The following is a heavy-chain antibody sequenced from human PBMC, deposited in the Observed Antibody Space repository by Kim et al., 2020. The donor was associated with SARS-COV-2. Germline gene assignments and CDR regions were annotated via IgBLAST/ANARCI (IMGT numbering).Heavy chain of an antibody. CDR3: AKGGKNTGYSFDF. Sequence: YADSVKGLFTLSRDNSRNTLYLQMNSLRAEDTAVYYCAKGGKNTGYSFDFWGQGTLVTVSS. D-gene: IGHD5-12*01. J-gene: IGHJ4*02. V-gene: IGHV3-23*01.